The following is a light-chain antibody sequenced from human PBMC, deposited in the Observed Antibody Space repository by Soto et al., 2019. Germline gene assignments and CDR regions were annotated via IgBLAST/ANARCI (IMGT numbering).Light chain of an antibody. V-gene: IGKV3-20*01. Sequence: EIVLTQSPDNLSLSPGERATLSCRASQSVSSSFLAWYHQKPGQAPRLLIYRASSRATGIPDRFTGSGSGTDFTLTISRLEPEDFAVYYCQQYESSPLTFGGGTKVEIK. CDR2: RAS. CDR1: QSVSSSF. J-gene: IGKJ4*01. CDR3: QQYESSPLT.